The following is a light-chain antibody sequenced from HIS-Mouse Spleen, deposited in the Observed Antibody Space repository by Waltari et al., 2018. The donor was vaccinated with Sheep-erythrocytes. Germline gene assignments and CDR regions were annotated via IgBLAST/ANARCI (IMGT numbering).Light chain of an antibody. J-gene: IGLJ3*02. V-gene: IGLV2-23*01. CDR3: CSYAGSSTPWV. CDR1: SSDVGSYNL. Sequence: QSALTQPASVSGSPGQSITISCTGTSSDVGSYNLVSWYQPHPGKAPKLMIYEGSKRPSGCLNRFPGFKSGKTASLTISGLQAEDEADYYGCSYAGSSTPWVFGGGTKLTVL. CDR2: EGS.